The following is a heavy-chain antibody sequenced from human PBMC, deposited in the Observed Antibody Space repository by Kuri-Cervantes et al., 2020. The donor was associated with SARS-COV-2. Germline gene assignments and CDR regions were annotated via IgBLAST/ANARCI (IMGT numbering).Heavy chain of an antibody. D-gene: IGHD1-7*01. CDR1: GGSISSYY. CDR2: ISWNSGSI. J-gene: IGHJ4*02. CDR3: ARGGTDPN. Sequence: ETLSLTCTVSGGSISSYYWSWIRQPPGKGLEWVSGISWNSGSIGYADSVKGRFTISRDNSKNTLYLQMNSLRAEDAAVYYCARGGTDPNWGQGTLVTVSS. V-gene: IGHV3-53*01.